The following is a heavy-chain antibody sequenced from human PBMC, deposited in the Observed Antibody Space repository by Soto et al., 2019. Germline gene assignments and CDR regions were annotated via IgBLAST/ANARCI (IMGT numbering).Heavy chain of an antibody. D-gene: IGHD2-2*01. CDR2: IYYSGST. Sequence: PSETLSLTCTVSGDSISSSSYYWGWIRQPPGKGLEWIGSIYYSGSTYYNPSLKSRVTISVDTSKNQFSLKLSSVTAADTAVYYCARQGTSWTRGFYYYYYGMDVWGQGTTVTVSS. J-gene: IGHJ6*02. CDR1: GDSISSSSYY. V-gene: IGHV4-39*01. CDR3: ARQGTSWTRGFYYYYYGMDV.